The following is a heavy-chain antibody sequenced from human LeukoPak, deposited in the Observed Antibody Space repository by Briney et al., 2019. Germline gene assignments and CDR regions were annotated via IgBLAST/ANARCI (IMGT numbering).Heavy chain of an antibody. J-gene: IGHJ4*02. CDR1: GYTFTSYG. V-gene: IGHV1-18*01. Sequence: ASVKVSCKASGYTFTSYGISWVRQAPGQGLEWMGWISAYNGNTNYAQKLQGRVTMTTDTSTSTAYMELRSLRSDDTAVYHCASSGGGYDSSGYQFDYWGQGTLVTVSS. CDR2: ISAYNGNT. CDR3: ASSGGGYDSSGYQFDY. D-gene: IGHD3-22*01.